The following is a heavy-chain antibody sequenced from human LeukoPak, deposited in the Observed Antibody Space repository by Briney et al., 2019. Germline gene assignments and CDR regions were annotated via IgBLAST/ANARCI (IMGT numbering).Heavy chain of an antibody. Sequence: GGSLRLSCAASGLTFSSYSMNWVRQAPGKGLEWVSSISSSSSYIYYADSVKGRFTISRDNAKNSLYLQMNSLRAEDTAVYYCARDRSGQGDYVDLWGQGTLVTVSS. J-gene: IGHJ4*02. D-gene: IGHD2-15*01. CDR3: ARDRSGQGDYVDL. V-gene: IGHV3-21*01. CDR2: ISSSSSYI. CDR1: GLTFSSYS.